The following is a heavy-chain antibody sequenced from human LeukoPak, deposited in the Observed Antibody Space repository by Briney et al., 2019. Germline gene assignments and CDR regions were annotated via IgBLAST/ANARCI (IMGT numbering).Heavy chain of an antibody. CDR1: GFTFSHFG. Sequence: PGGSLRLSCAASGFTFSHFGMSRVPHAPGKGVEGVSAISGSGGSTYYADSVKGRFTITRDNSKNTLYLQMTSLRAEDTAVYYCAKEGYSYGDYWGQGTLVTVSS. CDR2: ISGSGGST. V-gene: IGHV3-23*01. D-gene: IGHD5-18*01. J-gene: IGHJ4*02. CDR3: AKEGYSYGDY.